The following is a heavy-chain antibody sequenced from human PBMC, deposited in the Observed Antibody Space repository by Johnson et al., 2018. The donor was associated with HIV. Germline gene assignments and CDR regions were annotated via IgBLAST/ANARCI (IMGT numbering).Heavy chain of an antibody. V-gene: IGHV3-7*04. D-gene: IGHD1-26*01. CDR3: ARASYVDAFDI. CDR2: IKQDGSEK. J-gene: IGHJ3*02. Sequence: VQLVESGGGLVQPGGSLRLSCAASGFTFSTYWMSWVRKAPGKGLEWVANIKQDGSEKYYVDSVKGRFTISRDNAKNSLYLQMNSLRAEDTAVYYCARASYVDAFDIWGQGTMVTVSS. CDR1: GFTFSTYW.